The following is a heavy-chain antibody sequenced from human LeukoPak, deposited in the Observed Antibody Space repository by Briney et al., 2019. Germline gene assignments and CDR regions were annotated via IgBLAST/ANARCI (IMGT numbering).Heavy chain of an antibody. CDR3: ARSYTNNGGFPPY. CDR2: INPDSGGT. Sequence: ASVTVSFKSSGYTFTGYYIHWVRQAPGQGLEWMGWINPDSGGTNYAQKFQGRVTMTRDTSVSTAYMELSRLTSDDTAVYYCARSYTNNGGFPPYWGQGTLVTVSS. D-gene: IGHD4-11*01. J-gene: IGHJ4*02. CDR1: GYTFTGYY. V-gene: IGHV1-2*02.